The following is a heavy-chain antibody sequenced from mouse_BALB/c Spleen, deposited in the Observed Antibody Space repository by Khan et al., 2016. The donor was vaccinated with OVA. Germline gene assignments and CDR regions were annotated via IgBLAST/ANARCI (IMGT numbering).Heavy chain of an antibody. V-gene: IGHV3-2*02. Sequence: EVQLQESGPGLVKPSQSLSLTCTVTGYSITSDYAWNWIRQFPGNKLEWMGYISYSGRTSYNPSLKSRISITRDTSKNQFFLQLNSVTTEDTATYYCASLVTINTVVATDFDYWGQGTTLTVSS. J-gene: IGHJ2*01. CDR3: ASLVTINTVVATDFDY. CDR2: ISYSGRT. D-gene: IGHD1-1*01. CDR1: GYSITSDYA.